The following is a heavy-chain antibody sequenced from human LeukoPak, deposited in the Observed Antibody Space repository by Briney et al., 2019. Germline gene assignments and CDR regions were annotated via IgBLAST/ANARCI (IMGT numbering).Heavy chain of an antibody. CDR2: INHSGST. CDR3: ARVGGRAKIDGYNENLDY. D-gene: IGHD5-12*01. Sequence: SETLSLTCAVYGGSFSGYYWSWIRQPPGKGLEWIGEINHSGSTNYNPSLKSRVTISVDTSKNQFSLKLSSVTAADTAVYYCARVGGRAKIDGYNENLDYWGQGTLVTVSS. V-gene: IGHV4-34*01. CDR1: GGSFSGYY. J-gene: IGHJ4*02.